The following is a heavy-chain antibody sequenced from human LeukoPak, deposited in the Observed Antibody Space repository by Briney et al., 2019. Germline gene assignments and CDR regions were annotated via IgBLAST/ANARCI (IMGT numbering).Heavy chain of an antibody. D-gene: IGHD6-13*01. J-gene: IGHJ4*02. V-gene: IGHV1-69*13. Sequence: SVKVSCKVSGYTLTELSMHWVRQAPGQGLEWMGGIIPIFGTASYAQKFQGRVTITADESTSTAYMELSSLRSEVTAVYYCAGIAAAGMDYWGQGTLVTVSS. CDR1: GYTLTELS. CDR2: IIPIFGTA. CDR3: AGIAAAGMDY.